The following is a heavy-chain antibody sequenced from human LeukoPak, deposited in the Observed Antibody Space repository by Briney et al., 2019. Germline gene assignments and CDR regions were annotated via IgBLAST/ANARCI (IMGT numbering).Heavy chain of an antibody. D-gene: IGHD2-2*01. V-gene: IGHV3-21*01. CDR2: IDTNSFYI. CDR1: GFTFSSYA. Sequence: GGSLRLSCAASGFTFSSYAMSWVRQAPGKGLEWVASIDTNSFYIYHADSVMGRFTISRDNAKNSLYLQMNSLRVEDTAVYYCARVPPYCSSTSCSLNWYFDLWGRGTLVTVSS. CDR3: ARVPPYCSSTSCSLNWYFDL. J-gene: IGHJ2*01.